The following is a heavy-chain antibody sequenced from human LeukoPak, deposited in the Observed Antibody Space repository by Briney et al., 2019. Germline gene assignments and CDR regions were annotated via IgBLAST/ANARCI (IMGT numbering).Heavy chain of an antibody. V-gene: IGHV4-34*01. Sequence: SETLSLTCAVYGGSFSGYYWSWIRQPPGKGLEWIGEINHSGSTNYNPSLKSRVTISVDTSKNQFSLKLSSVTAADTAVYYCARAIGGQVPAAIVYYFYYWGQGTLVTVSS. CDR2: INHSGST. CDR3: ARAIGGQVPAAIVYYFYY. J-gene: IGHJ4*02. D-gene: IGHD2-2*02. CDR1: GGSFSGYY.